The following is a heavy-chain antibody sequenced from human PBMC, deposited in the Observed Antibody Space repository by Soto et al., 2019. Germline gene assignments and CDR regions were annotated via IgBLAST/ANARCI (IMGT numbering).Heavy chain of an antibody. J-gene: IGHJ6*03. D-gene: IGHD3-10*01. V-gene: IGHV1-69*04. CDR2: IIPILGIA. CDR3: ASEEFRVGSEPYYYYYMDV. CDR1: GYTFTSYY. Sequence: ASVKVSCKASGYTFTSYYMHWVRQAPGQGLEWMGRIIPILGIANYAQKFQGGVTITADKSTSTAYMELSSLRSEDTAVYYCASEEFRVGSEPYYYYYMDVWGKGTTVTVSS.